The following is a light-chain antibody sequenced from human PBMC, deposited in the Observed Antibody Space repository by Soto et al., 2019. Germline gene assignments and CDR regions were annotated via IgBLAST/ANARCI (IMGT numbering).Light chain of an antibody. CDR3: SPYTSTTSYV. V-gene: IGLV2-14*01. Sequence: HSALTPPASVSGSPGQSITISFTGTSSDVGGYNFVSWYQQHPGKAPKLIFSEVSNRPSGVSYRFSGSKSGNTASLTISGLQADDEADYYCSPYTSTTSYVFGTGTKVTVL. CDR2: EVS. J-gene: IGLJ1*01. CDR1: SSDVGGYNF.